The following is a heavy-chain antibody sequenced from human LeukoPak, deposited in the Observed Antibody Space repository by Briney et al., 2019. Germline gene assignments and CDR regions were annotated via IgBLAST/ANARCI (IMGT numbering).Heavy chain of an antibody. D-gene: IGHD6-19*01. CDR2: ISSSSSTI. J-gene: IGHJ4*02. Sequence: PGGSLRLSCAASGFTFSSYSMNWVRQAPGKGLEWVSYISSSSSTIYYADSVKGRFAISRDNAKNSLYLQMNSLRAEDTAIYYCARIRIAMAGTPRYFDYWGQGTLVTVSS. CDR3: ARIRIAMAGTPRYFDY. V-gene: IGHV3-48*04. CDR1: GFTFSSYS.